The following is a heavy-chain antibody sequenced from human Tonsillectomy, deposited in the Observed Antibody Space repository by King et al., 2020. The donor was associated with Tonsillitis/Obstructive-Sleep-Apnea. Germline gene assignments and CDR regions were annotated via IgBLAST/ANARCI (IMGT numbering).Heavy chain of an antibody. CDR2: ISWNSGSI. CDR3: AKGALGYYYYMDV. CDR1: GFTFDDYA. V-gene: IGHV3-9*01. J-gene: IGHJ6*03. Sequence: VQLVESGGGLVQPGRSLRLSCAASGFTFDDYAMHWVRQAPGKGLEWVSGISWNSGSIGYADSVKGRFTISRDNAKNSLYLQMNSLRAEDTALYYCAKGALGYYYYMDVWGKGTTVTVSS.